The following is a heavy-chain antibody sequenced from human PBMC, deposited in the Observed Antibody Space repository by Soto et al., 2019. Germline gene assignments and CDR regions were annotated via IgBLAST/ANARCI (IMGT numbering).Heavy chain of an antibody. CDR3: ARGYHYYDSSGYDKWDAFDI. D-gene: IGHD3-22*01. V-gene: IGHV3-21*01. CDR1: GFTFSSYS. CDR2: ISSSSSYI. Sequence: EVPLVESGGGLVKPGGSLRLSCAASGFTFSSYSMNWVRQAAGKGLELVSSISSSSSYIYYADTVKGRFTISRDNAKNSLYLQINSLRAEDTAVYYCARGYHYYDSSGYDKWDAFDIWGQGTMVTVSS. J-gene: IGHJ3*02.